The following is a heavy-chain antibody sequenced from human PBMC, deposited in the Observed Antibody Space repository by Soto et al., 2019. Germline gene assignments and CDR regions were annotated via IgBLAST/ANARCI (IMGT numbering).Heavy chain of an antibody. CDR2: FDPEDGET. D-gene: IGHD1-26*01. V-gene: IGHV1-24*01. CDR3: ATGIVGAANIGYYFDY. Sequence: ASVKVSCKVSGYTLTELSMHWVRQAPGKGLEWMGGFDPEDGETIYAQKFQGRVTMPEDTSKDTAYMELSSLRSEDTAVYYCATGIVGAANIGYYFDYWGQGTLVTVSS. J-gene: IGHJ4*02. CDR1: GYTLTELS.